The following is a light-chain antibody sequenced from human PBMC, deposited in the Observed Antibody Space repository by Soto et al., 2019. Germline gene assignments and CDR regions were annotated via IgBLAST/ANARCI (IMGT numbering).Light chain of an antibody. J-gene: IGKJ2*01. V-gene: IGKV3-15*01. CDR1: QSLSSN. CDR3: QQYNTWPMYT. CDR2: AAS. Sequence: IVMTQSTATLSVSPGERATLSCRASQSLSSNLAWYQQKPGQAPRLLIYAASLRATGIPARFSGSGSGTEFTLTINSLKSEDFAIYYCQQYNTWPMYTFGQGTKLEVK.